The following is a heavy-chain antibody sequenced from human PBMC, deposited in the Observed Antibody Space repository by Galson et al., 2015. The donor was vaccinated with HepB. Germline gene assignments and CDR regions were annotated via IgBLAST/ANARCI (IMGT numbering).Heavy chain of an antibody. CDR1: GFIFSNVG. J-gene: IGHJ4*02. V-gene: IGHV3-30*02. Sequence: SLRLSCAPPGFIFSNVGMHWVRQAPGKGLEWVAFILYDGNNKFYVDSVKGRFTISRDNSKNTLYLQMNSLRVEDTAVYYCAKDSTGYGIHYWGQGTLVTVSS. D-gene: IGHD3-9*01. CDR2: ILYDGNNK. CDR3: AKDSTGYGIHY.